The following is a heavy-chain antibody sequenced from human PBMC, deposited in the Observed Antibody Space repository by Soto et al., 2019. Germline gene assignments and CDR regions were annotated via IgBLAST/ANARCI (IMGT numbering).Heavy chain of an antibody. CDR2: ISSSSSTI. V-gene: IGHV3-48*01. CDR3: AKDQYYHYFLSF. CDR1: GFTFSSYS. Sequence: GGSLRLSCAASGFTFSSYSMNWVRQAPGKGLEWVSYISSSSSTIYYADSVKGRFTISRDNAKNSLYLQMNSLRAEDTAVYYCAKDQYYHYFLSFWSKGTTVIVSS. J-gene: IGHJ6*03.